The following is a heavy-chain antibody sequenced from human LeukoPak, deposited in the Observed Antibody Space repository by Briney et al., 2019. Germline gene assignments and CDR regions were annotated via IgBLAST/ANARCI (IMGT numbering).Heavy chain of an antibody. D-gene: IGHD3-3*01. CDR1: GYTFSSYG. CDR3: ARETASGYLGFDF. Sequence: ASVKVSCKTYGYTFSSYGITWLRQAPEQGLEWMGWISAYGHTKLARNLQARVTVTIDTSTTTAYMELRSLSSDDTAVYFCARETASGYLGFDFWGQGTLITVSS. CDR2: ISAYGHT. J-gene: IGHJ4*02. V-gene: IGHV1-18*01.